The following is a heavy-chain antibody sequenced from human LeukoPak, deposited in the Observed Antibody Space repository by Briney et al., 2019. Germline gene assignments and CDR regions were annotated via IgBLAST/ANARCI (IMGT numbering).Heavy chain of an antibody. V-gene: IGHV4-4*07. CDR2: IYTSGST. D-gene: IGHD3-3*01. CDR1: GGSISSYY. J-gene: IGHJ6*02. Sequence: SETLSLTCTVSGGSISSYYWSWIRQPAGKGLEWIGRIYTSGSTNYNPSLKSRVTMSVDTSKNQFSLKLSSVTAADTAVYYCARDWGGPGIFGVVTPVYGMDVWGQGTTVTVSS. CDR3: ARDWGGPGIFGVVTPVYGMDV.